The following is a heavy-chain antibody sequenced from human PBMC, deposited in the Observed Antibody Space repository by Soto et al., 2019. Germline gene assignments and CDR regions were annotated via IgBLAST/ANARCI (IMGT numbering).Heavy chain of an antibody. Sequence: EVPLVESGGGLVQPGGSLRLSCAASGFTFSSYAMHWVRQAPGKGLEYVSAISSNGGSTYYANSVKGRFTISRDNSKNTLYLQVGSLRAEDMAVYYCARGPGYYFDYWGQGTLVTVSS. V-gene: IGHV3-64*01. J-gene: IGHJ4*02. CDR1: GFTFSSYA. CDR3: ARGPGYYFDY. CDR2: ISSNGGST.